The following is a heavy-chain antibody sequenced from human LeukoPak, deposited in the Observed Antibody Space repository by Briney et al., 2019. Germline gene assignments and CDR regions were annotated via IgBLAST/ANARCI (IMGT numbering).Heavy chain of an antibody. CDR1: GGSISSYY. V-gene: IGHV4-59*01. Sequence: SETLSLTCTVSGGSISSYYWSWIRQPPGKGLEWIGYIYYSGSPNYNPSLKSRVTISVDTSKNQFSLKLSSVTAADTAVYYCARMGRDYYFDYWGQGTLVTVSS. CDR2: IYYSGSP. J-gene: IGHJ4*02. CDR3: ARMGRDYYFDY. D-gene: IGHD3-10*01.